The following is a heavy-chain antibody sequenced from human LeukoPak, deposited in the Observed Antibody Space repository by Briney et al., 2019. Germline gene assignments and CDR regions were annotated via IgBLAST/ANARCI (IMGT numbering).Heavy chain of an antibody. Sequence: SETLSLTCTVSGGLISISTYYWGWIRQPPGKGLEWIGSIYYSGTTHYNPSLKSRVTISVDTSKNQFSLKLSSVTAADTAVYYCARTTEAHSWRTRYYDYYMDVWGKGTTVTVSS. CDR3: ARTTEAHSWRTRYYDYYMDV. CDR1: GGLISISTYY. J-gene: IGHJ6*03. CDR2: IYYSGTT. D-gene: IGHD6-13*01. V-gene: IGHV4-39*07.